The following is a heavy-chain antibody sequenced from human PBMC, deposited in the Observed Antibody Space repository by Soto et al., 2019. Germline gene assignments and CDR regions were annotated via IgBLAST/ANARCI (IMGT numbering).Heavy chain of an antibody. V-gene: IGHV4-38-2*01. D-gene: IGHD3-9*01. CDR2: IYHSGST. CDR1: GYSISSGYY. Sequence: SETLSLTCAVSGYSISSGYYWGWIRQPPGKGLEWIGSIYHSGSTYYNPSLKSRVTISVDTSKNQFSLKLSSVTAADTAVYYCATVGVLTGFDYWGQGTLVTVS. J-gene: IGHJ4*02. CDR3: ATVGVLTGFDY.